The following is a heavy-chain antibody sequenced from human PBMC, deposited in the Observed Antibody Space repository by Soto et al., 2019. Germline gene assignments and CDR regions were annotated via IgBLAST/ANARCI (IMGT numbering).Heavy chain of an antibody. V-gene: IGHV3-23*01. Sequence: GGSLRLSCGVSGFAFSNYAMSWIRQAPGKGLEWVSAINIGGDTTYYADSVKGRFTMSRDNSKNTLYLQMNSLRAEDTAVYYCAKLLVTQMPYYYYGLDVWGQGATVTVSS. CDR2: INIGGDTT. D-gene: IGHD2-21*02. CDR1: GFAFSNYA. J-gene: IGHJ6*02. CDR3: AKLLVTQMPYYYYGLDV.